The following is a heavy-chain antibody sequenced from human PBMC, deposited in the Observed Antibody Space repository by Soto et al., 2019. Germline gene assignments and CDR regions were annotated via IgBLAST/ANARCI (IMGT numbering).Heavy chain of an antibody. CDR2: FKSKTDGGPP. J-gene: IGHJ4*02. V-gene: IGHV3-15*01. D-gene: IGHD6-19*01. CDR1: GITFSNAW. CDR3: TTAGREAGSFDY. Sequence: EVQLVESGGDLVKPGGSLRLSCAASGITFSNAWMSWVRQAPGKGLEWVGRFKSKTDGGPPDYAAPVKGRFTISRDDSKNTLYLHMNSLKTEDTAVYYCTTAGREAGSFDYWGQGTLLTVSS.